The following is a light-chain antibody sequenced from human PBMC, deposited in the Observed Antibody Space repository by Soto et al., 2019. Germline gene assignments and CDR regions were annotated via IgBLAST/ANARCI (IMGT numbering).Light chain of an antibody. CDR3: QSYDSSLSAVV. J-gene: IGLJ2*01. V-gene: IGLV1-40*01. CDR2: TNN. Sequence: QSVLTQPPSVSGAPGQRVTISCTGSSSNIGAGYDVHWYQQLPGTTPKLHIYTNNNRPSGVPDRFSGSKSGTSGSLAITGLQAEDEADYHCQSYDSSLSAVVFGGGTKLTVL. CDR1: SSNIGAGYD.